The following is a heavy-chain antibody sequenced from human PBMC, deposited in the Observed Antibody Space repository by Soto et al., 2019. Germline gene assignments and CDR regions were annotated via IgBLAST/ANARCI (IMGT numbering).Heavy chain of an antibody. V-gene: IGHV3-7*01. CDR2: MNPDGSQT. J-gene: IGHJ1*01. Sequence: PGGSLRLSCAASGFIYSNYWMAWVRQVPGKGLEWVAYMNPDGSQTFYVDSVKGRFTISRDNAKNSLYLQISSLRAEDTAVYYCAREPRVLSYWGQGTLVTVSS. D-gene: IGHD3-10*01. CDR3: AREPRVLSY. CDR1: GFIYSNYW.